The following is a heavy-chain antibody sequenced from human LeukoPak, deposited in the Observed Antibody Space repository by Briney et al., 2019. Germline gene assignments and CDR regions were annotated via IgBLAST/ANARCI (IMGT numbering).Heavy chain of an antibody. J-gene: IGHJ6*03. V-gene: IGHV4-59*01. D-gene: IGHD4-17*01. CDR1: GGSISSYY. CDR3: ARTTVTTDHTYYYYYYMDV. Sequence: PSETLSLTCTVSGGSISSYYWSWIRQPPGKGLEWIGYIYYSGSTNYNPSLKSRVTISVDTSKNQFSLKLSSVTAADTAVYYCARTTVTTDHTYYYYYYMDVWGKGTTVTISS. CDR2: IYYSGST.